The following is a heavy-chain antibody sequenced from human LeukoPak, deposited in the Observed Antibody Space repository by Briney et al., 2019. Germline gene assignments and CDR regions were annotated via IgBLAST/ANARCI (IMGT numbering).Heavy chain of an antibody. Sequence: PGGSLRLSCAASGLTFSSYSMNWVRQAPGKGLEWVSSISSSSSYIYYADSVKGRFTISRDNAKNSLYLQMNSLRAEDTAVYYCARFMKYQLLLDTTLDYWGQGTLVTVSS. CDR3: ARFMKYQLLLDTTLDY. V-gene: IGHV3-21*01. J-gene: IGHJ4*02. CDR2: ISSSSSYI. CDR1: GLTFSSYS. D-gene: IGHD2-2*01.